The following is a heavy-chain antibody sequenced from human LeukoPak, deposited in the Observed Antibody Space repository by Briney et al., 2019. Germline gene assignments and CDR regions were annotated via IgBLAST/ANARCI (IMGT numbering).Heavy chain of an antibody. CDR2: IYSTGST. CDR3: SKGGSSWYNWFDP. D-gene: IGHD6-13*01. V-gene: IGHV4-4*07. CDR1: GGSISSYY. J-gene: IGHJ5*02. Sequence: SETLSLTCTVYGGSISSYYWSWIRQSAGKGLEWIGRIYSTGSTNYNPTLKSRVTMSIDTSKNQFSLNLSSVTAADTAIYYCSKGGSSWYNWFDPWGQGTLVTVSS.